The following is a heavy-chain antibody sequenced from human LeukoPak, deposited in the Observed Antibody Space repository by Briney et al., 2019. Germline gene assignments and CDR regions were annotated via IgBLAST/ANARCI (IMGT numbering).Heavy chain of an antibody. J-gene: IGHJ1*01. Sequence: AGGSLRLSCSASGFTFSSYAMHWVRQAQGKGLEYVSAISSNGGSTYYADSVKGRFTISRDNSKNTLYLQMSSLRAEDTAVYYCAREAYYYDSSGYSYAEYFQHWGQGTLVTVSS. V-gene: IGHV3-64D*06. CDR3: AREAYYYDSSGYSYAEYFQH. CDR2: ISSNGGST. CDR1: GFTFSSYA. D-gene: IGHD3-22*01.